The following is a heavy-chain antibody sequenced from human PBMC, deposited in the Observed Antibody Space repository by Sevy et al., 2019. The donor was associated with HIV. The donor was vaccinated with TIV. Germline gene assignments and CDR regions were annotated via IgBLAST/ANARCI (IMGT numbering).Heavy chain of an antibody. Sequence: GGSLRLSCAASGFTFSSYWMSWVRQAPGKGLEWVANIKQDGSERYYEDSVKGRFTISRDNTKNSLYLQMNSLRVEDTAVYYWARDSQNIVVVPAATINYYYSYYMDVWGKGTTVTVSS. CDR3: ARDSQNIVVVPAATINYYYSYYMDV. CDR1: GFTFSSYW. V-gene: IGHV3-7*01. CDR2: IKQDGSER. J-gene: IGHJ6*03. D-gene: IGHD2-2*01.